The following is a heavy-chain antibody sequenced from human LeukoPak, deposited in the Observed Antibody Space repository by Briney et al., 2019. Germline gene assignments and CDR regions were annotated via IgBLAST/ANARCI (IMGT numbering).Heavy chain of an antibody. D-gene: IGHD3-10*01. V-gene: IGHV3-7*01. CDR3: ARDETRAVVLLWFGEPNYFDY. CDR1: GFTFSSYW. CDR2: IKQDGSEQ. J-gene: IGHJ4*02. Sequence: GGSLRLSCAASGFTFSSYWMNWVRQAPGKGLEWVANIKQDGSEQYYVDSVKGRFTVSRDNAKNSLHLQMNSLRAEDTAVYYCARDETRAVVLLWFGEPNYFDYWGQGTLVTVSS.